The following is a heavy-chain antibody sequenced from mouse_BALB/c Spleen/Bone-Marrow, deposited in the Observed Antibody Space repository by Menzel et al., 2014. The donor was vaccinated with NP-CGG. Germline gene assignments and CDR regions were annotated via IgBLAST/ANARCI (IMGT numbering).Heavy chain of an antibody. V-gene: IGHV1-14*01. CDR3: ASHNWDYAMDY. CDR1: GYTFTSYV. Sequence: VQLQQPGPELVKPGASVKMSCKASGYTFTSYVMHWVKQKPGQGLEWIGYINPYNDGTKYNEKFKGKATLTSDKSSSEANMNLTSLPSEDSAVYYCASHNWDYAMDYWGQGTSVTVSS. CDR2: INPYNDGT. J-gene: IGHJ4*01. D-gene: IGHD4-1*02.